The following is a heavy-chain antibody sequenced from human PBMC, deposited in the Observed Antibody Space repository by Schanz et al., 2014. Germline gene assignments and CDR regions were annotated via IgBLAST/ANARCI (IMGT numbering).Heavy chain of an antibody. Sequence: EVQLVESGGGLVQPGGSLRLSCAASGFTFSSYAMSWVRQAPGKGLEWVSAISGSGVNKYYADSVKGRFTISSDNSKSKLYLQMSSLRAEDTAVYYCAKSQGSSFDSWGQGTLVTVSA. D-gene: IGHD6-13*01. CDR1: GFTFSSYA. J-gene: IGHJ4*02. CDR3: AKSQGSSFDS. CDR2: ISGSGVNK. V-gene: IGHV3-23*04.